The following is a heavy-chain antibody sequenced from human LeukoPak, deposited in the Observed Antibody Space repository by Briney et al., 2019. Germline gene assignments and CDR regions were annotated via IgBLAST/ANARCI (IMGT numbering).Heavy chain of an antibody. CDR1: GFTFTTYW. CDR3: ARDPHGYYYDSSGYYYDY. J-gene: IGHJ4*02. Sequence: PGGSLRLSCAASGFTFTTYWMSWIRQAPGKGLEWVANIKQDGSEKYYVDSVKGRFTISRDNAKNSVYLQMNSLRVEDTAVYYCARDPHGYYYDSSGYYYDYWGQGTLVTVSS. CDR2: IKQDGSEK. V-gene: IGHV3-7*01. D-gene: IGHD3-22*01.